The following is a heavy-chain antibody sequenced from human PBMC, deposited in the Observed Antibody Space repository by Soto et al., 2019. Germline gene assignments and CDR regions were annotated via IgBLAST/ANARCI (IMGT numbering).Heavy chain of an antibody. V-gene: IGHV1-18*01. Sequence: QVQLVQSGGEVKKPGASVKVSRKASGYTFTSYGFSWVRQAPGQGLEWMGWINGYTGNTHYAQKFQGRVTMTIDASTSTAYMDLWTLISDDTAMYYCARSWVTGKGGMDVWGQGTTVTVSS. D-gene: IGHD3-16*01. CDR1: GYTFTSYG. CDR3: ARSWVTGKGGMDV. J-gene: IGHJ6*02. CDR2: INGYTGNT.